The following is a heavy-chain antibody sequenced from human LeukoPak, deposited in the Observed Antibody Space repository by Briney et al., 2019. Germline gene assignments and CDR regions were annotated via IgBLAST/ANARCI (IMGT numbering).Heavy chain of an antibody. V-gene: IGHV1-69*06. CDR2: IIPIFGTA. CDR3: ARGYGDYVFPLEY. D-gene: IGHD4-17*01. Sequence: SVKVSCKASGGTLSSYAISWVRQAPGQGLEWMGGIIPIFGTANYAQKFQGRVTITADKSTSTAYMELSSLRSEDTAVYYCARGYGDYVFPLEYWGQGTLVTVSS. J-gene: IGHJ4*02. CDR1: GGTLSSYA.